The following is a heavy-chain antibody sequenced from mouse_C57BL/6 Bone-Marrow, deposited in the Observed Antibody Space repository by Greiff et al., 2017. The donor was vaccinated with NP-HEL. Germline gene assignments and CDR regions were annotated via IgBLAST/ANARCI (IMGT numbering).Heavy chain of an antibody. Sequence: VKLQQPGAELVKPGASVKMSCKASGYTFTSYWITWVKQRPGQGLEWIGDIYPGSGSTNYNEKFQSKATLTVDTSSSTAYMQLSSLTSEDSAVYYCALNWVAYWGQGTLVTVSA. CDR3: ALNWVAY. CDR2: IYPGSGST. V-gene: IGHV1-55*01. CDR1: GYTFTSYW. D-gene: IGHD1-3*01. J-gene: IGHJ3*01.